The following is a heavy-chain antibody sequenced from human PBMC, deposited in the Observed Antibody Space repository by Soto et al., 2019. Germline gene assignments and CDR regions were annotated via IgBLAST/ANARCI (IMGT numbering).Heavy chain of an antibody. D-gene: IGHD6-19*01. CDR3: ARVAVAGTRFDY. CDR2: IYYSGST. CDR1: GGSISSGGYY. J-gene: IGHJ4*02. V-gene: IGHV4-31*03. Sequence: SETLSLTCTVSGGSISSGGYYWSWIRQHPGKGLEWIGHIYYSGSTYYNPSLKCRVTISVDTSKNQFSLKLSSVTAADTPVYYCARVAVAGTRFDYWGQGTLVTFSS.